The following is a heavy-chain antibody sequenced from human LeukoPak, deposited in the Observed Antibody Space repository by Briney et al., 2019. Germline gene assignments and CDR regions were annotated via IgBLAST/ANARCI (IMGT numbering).Heavy chain of an antibody. CDR1: GFTFSSYE. CDR3: ARVLGATIFDFDY. CDR2: ISSSGSTI. V-gene: IGHV3-48*03. D-gene: IGHD1-26*01. J-gene: IGHJ4*02. Sequence: GGSLRLSCAASGFTFSSYEMNWVRQAPGKGLEWVSYISSSGSTIYYADSVKGRFTISRDNAKNSLYLQMNSLRVEETAVYYCARVLGATIFDFDYWGQGTLVTVSS.